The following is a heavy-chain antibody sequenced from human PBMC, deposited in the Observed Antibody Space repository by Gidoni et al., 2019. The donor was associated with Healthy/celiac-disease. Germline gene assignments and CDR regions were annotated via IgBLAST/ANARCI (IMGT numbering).Heavy chain of an antibody. Sequence: EVQLVESGGGLVQPGRSLRLSCTASGFTFGDYAMSWVRQAPGKGLEWVGFIRSKAYGGTTEYAASVKGRFTISRDDSKSIAYLQMNSLKTEDTAVYYCTREQNVDNRWVLYYGMDVWGQGTTVTVSS. V-gene: IGHV3-49*04. CDR3: TREQNVDNRWVLYYGMDV. D-gene: IGHD5-12*01. J-gene: IGHJ6*02. CDR1: GFTFGDYA. CDR2: IRSKAYGGTT.